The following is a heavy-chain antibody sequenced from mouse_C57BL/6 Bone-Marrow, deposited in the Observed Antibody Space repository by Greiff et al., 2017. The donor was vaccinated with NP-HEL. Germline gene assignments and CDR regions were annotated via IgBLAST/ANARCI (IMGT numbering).Heavy chain of an antibody. CDR3: ESGGLHAGYWYFDV. CDR1: GYTFTSYW. J-gene: IGHJ1*03. V-gene: IGHV1-69*01. CDR2: IDPSDSYT. D-gene: IGHD2-4*01. Sequence: VQLQQPGAELVMPGASVKLSCKASGYTFTSYWMHWVKQRPGQGLEWIGEIDPSDSYTNYNQKFKGKSTLTVDKSSSTAYMQLSSLTSEDSAVYSGESGGLHAGYWYFDVWGTGTTVTVSS.